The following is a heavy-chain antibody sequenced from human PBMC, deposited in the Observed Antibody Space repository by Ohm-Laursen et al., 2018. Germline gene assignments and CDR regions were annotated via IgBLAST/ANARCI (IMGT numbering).Heavy chain of an antibody. V-gene: IGHV4-4*07. D-gene: IGHD6-19*01. CDR2: IYTSGST. CDR3: ARAAGSSGWYYFDY. CDR1: GGSISSYY. Sequence: SDTLSLTCTVSGGSISSYYWSWIRQPAGKGLEWIGRIYTSGSTNYNPSLESRVTISADTSKNQFSLRLTSVTAADTAVYYCARAAGSSGWYYFDYWGQGTLVTVSS. J-gene: IGHJ4*02.